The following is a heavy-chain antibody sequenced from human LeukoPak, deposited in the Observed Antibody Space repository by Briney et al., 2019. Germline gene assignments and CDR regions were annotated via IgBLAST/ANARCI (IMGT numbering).Heavy chain of an antibody. Sequence: SETLSLTCTVSGGSISSSSYYWGWIRQPPGRGLEWIGSTYYSGSTYYNPSLKSRVTISVDTSKIQISLKLNSVTAADTAVYYCARLRDYYYNYMDVWGKGTTVTISS. J-gene: IGHJ6*03. CDR3: ARLRDYYYNYMDV. CDR2: TYYSGST. V-gene: IGHV4-39*01. CDR1: GGSISSSSYY.